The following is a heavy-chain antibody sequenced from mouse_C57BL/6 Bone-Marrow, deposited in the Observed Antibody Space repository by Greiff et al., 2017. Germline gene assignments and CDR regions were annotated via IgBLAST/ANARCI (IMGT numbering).Heavy chain of an antibody. J-gene: IGHJ4*01. CDR2: IDPANGNT. Sequence: VQLKESVAELVRPGASVKLSCTASGFNIKNTYMHWVKQRPEQGLEWIGRIDPANGNTKYAPKFQGKATITADTSSNTAYLQLSSLTSEDTAIYYCARIPITTRIKYYAMDYWGQGTSVTVSS. D-gene: IGHD1-1*01. CDR1: GFNIKNTY. CDR3: ARIPITTRIKYYAMDY. V-gene: IGHV14-3*01.